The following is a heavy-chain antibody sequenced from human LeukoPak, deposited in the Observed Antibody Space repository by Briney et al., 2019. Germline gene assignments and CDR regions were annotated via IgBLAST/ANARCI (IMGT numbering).Heavy chain of an antibody. CDR2: INPNSGGT. Sequence: ASVKVSCKASGYTFTGYYMHWVRQAPGQGLEWMGWINPNSGGTNYAQKFQGRVTMTRDTSISTAYMELSRLRSDDTAVYYCARDQTSIVVVTAMGPPDDAFDIWGQGTIVTAAS. CDR3: ARDQTSIVVVTAMGPPDDAFDI. CDR1: GYTFTGYY. D-gene: IGHD2-21*02. V-gene: IGHV1-2*02. J-gene: IGHJ3*02.